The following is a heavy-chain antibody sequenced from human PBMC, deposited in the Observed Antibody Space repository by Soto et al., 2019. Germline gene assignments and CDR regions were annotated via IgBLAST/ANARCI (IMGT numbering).Heavy chain of an antibody. D-gene: IGHD6-6*01. Sequence: EVQLLESGGGLVQPGGSLRLSCAASGFPFSSYAMSWVRHAPDKGLEWVSAIDFTGAGTYYADSVKGRFTISRDNSKNTLYLQMSSLRAEDTAVYFCARRFSSSSFYFDYRGQGTLVTVSS. J-gene: IGHJ4*02. V-gene: IGHV3-23*01. CDR3: ARRFSSSSFYFDY. CDR1: GFPFSSYA. CDR2: IDFTGAGT.